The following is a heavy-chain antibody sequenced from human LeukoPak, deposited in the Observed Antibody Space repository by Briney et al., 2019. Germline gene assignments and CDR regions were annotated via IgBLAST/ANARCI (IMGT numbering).Heavy chain of an antibody. D-gene: IGHD2-8*01. Sequence: EPTVKVSCKASGFTFTISAMQWVPQARGQRLEGLGWIVVGSGNTNYAQKFQERVTITRDMSTSTAYMELSSLRSEDTAVYDCAARYCTNGVCYNGFDPWGQGTLVTVSS. CDR3: AARYCTNGVCYNGFDP. CDR1: GFTFTISA. V-gene: IGHV1-58*02. CDR2: IVVGSGNT. J-gene: IGHJ5*02.